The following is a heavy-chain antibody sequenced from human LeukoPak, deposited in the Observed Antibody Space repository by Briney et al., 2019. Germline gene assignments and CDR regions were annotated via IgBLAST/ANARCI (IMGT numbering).Heavy chain of an antibody. CDR1: GFSSSTYT. Sequence: GGSLRLSCGASGFSSSTYTMHWVRQAPGKGLEYVSAISGNGGNTYYANSVKGRFTISRDNSKNTLYLQMGSLRAEDTAVYYCARGRYYYDSSGYYYAYYFDYWGQGTLVTVSS. CDR2: ISGNGGNT. J-gene: IGHJ4*02. D-gene: IGHD3-22*01. CDR3: ARGRYYYDSSGYYYAYYFDY. V-gene: IGHV3-64*01.